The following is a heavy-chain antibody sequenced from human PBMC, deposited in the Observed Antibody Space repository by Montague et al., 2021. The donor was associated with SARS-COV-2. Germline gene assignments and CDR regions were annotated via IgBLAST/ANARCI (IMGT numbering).Heavy chain of an antibody. D-gene: IGHD3-22*01. J-gene: IGHJ3*01. CDR1: GATISSDY. CDR3: ARTSDPSNFDSTGYYGAFDV. Sequence: SETLSLTCTVSGATISSDYWSWIRQSPGKGLEWIGYMSYSGSATXNPSLESRVAISRDTSKNQFSLMLIPATAADTAIYYCARTSDPSNFDSTGYYGAFDVWGQGATVIVSS. CDR2: MSYSGSA. V-gene: IGHV4-59*01.